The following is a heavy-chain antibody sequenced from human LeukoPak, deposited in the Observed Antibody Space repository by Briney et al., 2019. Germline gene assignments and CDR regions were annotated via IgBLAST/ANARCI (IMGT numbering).Heavy chain of an antibody. CDR3: ARDGGLEFDY. Sequence: GRSLRLSCAASGFTFSSYAMHWVRQAPGKGLEWVAVISYDGSNKYYADSVKGRFTISRDNSKNTLYLQMNSLRAEDTAVYYCARDGGLEFDYWGQGTLVTVSS. D-gene: IGHD3-3*01. CDR1: GFTFSSYA. CDR2: ISYDGSNK. J-gene: IGHJ4*02. V-gene: IGHV3-30-3*01.